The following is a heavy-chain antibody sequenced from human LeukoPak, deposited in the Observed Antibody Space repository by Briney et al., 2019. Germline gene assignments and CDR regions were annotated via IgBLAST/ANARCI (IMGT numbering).Heavy chain of an antibody. V-gene: IGHV4-59*01. J-gene: IGHJ6*02. CDR1: GGSISSYY. D-gene: IGHD6-13*01. CDR3: ATSPYSSSWYNYYYGMDV. Sequence: SETLSLTCTVSGGSISSYYWSWIRQPPGKGLEWIGYIYYSGTTNYNPSLKSRVTISVDTSKNQFSLKLSSLTAADTAVYYCATSPYSSSWYNYYYGMDVWGQGTTVTVSS. CDR2: IYYSGTT.